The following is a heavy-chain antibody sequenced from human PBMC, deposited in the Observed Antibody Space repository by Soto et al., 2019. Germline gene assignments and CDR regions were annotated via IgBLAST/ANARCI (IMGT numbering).Heavy chain of an antibody. Sequence: GGSLRLSCAASGFTFSSYGMHWVRQAPGKGLEWVAVIWYDGSNKYYADSVKGRFTISRDNSKNTLYLQMNSLRAEDTAVYYCAKDLVVVVVAAGDAFDIWGQGTMVTVSS. CDR3: AKDLVVVVVAAGDAFDI. V-gene: IGHV3-33*06. D-gene: IGHD2-15*01. J-gene: IGHJ3*02. CDR1: GFTFSSYG. CDR2: IWYDGSNK.